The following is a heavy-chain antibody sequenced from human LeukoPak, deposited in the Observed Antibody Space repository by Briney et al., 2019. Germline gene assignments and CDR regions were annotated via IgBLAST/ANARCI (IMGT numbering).Heavy chain of an antibody. CDR1: GGSISSGGYY. D-gene: IGHD5-18*01. CDR3: ARVGYSYGNDY. J-gene: IGHJ4*02. V-gene: IGHV4-31*03. Sequence: KSSQTLSLTCTVSGGSISSGGYYWSRIRQHPGKGLEWIGYIYYSGSTYYNPSLKSRVTISVDTSKNQFSLKLSSVTAADTAVYYCARVGYSYGNDYWGQGTLVTVSS. CDR2: IYYSGST.